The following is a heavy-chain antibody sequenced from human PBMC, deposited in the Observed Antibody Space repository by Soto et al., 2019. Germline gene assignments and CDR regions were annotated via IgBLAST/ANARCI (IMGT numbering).Heavy chain of an antibody. CDR2: INPNSGGT. V-gene: IGHV1-2*04. Sequence: ASVKVSCVACGYSLTGNYMHWVRQAPGQGLEWMGWINPNSGGTNYAQKFQGWVTMTRDTSISTAYMELSRLRSDDTAVYYCARDRGSYGAFDIWGQGTMVTVSS. CDR3: ARDRGSYGAFDI. J-gene: IGHJ3*02. CDR1: GYSLTGNY. D-gene: IGHD3-10*01.